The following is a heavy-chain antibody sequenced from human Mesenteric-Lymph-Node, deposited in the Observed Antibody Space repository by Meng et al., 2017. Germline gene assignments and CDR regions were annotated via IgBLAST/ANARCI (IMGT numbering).Heavy chain of an antibody. CDR2: IYPGDSDT. Sequence: GESLKISCKGSGYSFTSYWIGWVRQMPGKGLEWMGIIYPGDSDTRYGPSFQGQVTISADKSISTAYLQWSSLKASDTAMYYCARLNFCSGGSCYFYFDYWGQGTLVTVSS. J-gene: IGHJ4*02. V-gene: IGHV5-51*01. D-gene: IGHD2-15*01. CDR1: GYSFTSYW. CDR3: ARLNFCSGGSCYFYFDY.